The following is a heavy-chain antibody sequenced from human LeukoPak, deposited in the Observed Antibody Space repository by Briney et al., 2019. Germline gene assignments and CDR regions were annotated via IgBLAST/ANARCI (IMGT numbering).Heavy chain of an antibody. V-gene: IGHV1-18*01. Sequence: ASVKVSCKASGYTFTSYGISWVRQAPGQGLEWVGWISAYNGNTNYAQKLQGRVTMTTDTSTSTAYMELRSLRSDDTAVYYCARVDSGYEGNWFDPWGQGTLVTVSS. CDR1: GYTFTSYG. D-gene: IGHD5-12*01. J-gene: IGHJ5*02. CDR2: ISAYNGNT. CDR3: ARVDSGYEGNWFDP.